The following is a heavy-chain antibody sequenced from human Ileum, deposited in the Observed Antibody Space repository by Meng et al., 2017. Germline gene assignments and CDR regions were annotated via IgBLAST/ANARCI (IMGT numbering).Heavy chain of an antibody. D-gene: IGHD1-1*01. Sequence: QVQLVQSVAEVKKPGVSVKVSCKASGYTFTTYGISWVRQAPGQGLEWMGWMNTDKGNTNYAQKFQGRVTMTRDTSTSTAYMELRSLRSDDTAVYYCAREGAYNGGDYWGQGTLVTVSS. CDR1: GYTFTTYG. J-gene: IGHJ4*02. CDR3: AREGAYNGGDY. CDR2: MNTDKGNT. V-gene: IGHV1-18*01.